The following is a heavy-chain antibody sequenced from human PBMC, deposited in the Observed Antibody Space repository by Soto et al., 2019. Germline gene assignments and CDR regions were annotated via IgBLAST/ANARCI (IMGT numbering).Heavy chain of an antibody. CDR2: IHYSGST. Sequence: QVRLQESGPRLVKPSQTLSLTCTVSGGSISSGEYRWSWIGQPPGKGLEWIGYIHYSGSTYYTPSLERRLTMSVDTSRNQFSLRLTSVTAPDTAVYFCARASGIAAAGTIVSWGQGTLVTVSS. D-gene: IGHD6-13*01. V-gene: IGHV4-30-4*01. J-gene: IGHJ4*02. CDR3: ARASGIAAAGTIVS. CDR1: GGSISSGEYR.